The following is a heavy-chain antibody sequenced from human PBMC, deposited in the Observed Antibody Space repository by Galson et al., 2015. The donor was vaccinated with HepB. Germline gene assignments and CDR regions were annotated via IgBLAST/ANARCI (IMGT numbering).Heavy chain of an antibody. Sequence: SLRLSCAASGFTFSSYGMHWVRQAPGKGLEWVAVISYDGSNKYYADSVKGRFTISRDNSRNTLYLQMNSLRAEDTAVYYCAKPWYSSGWVEGWYFDLWGRGTLVTVSS. J-gene: IGHJ2*01. CDR2: ISYDGSNK. D-gene: IGHD6-19*01. V-gene: IGHV3-30*18. CDR3: AKPWYSSGWVEGWYFDL. CDR1: GFTFSSYG.